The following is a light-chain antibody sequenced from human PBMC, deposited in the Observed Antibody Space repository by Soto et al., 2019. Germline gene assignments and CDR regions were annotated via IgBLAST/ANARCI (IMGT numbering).Light chain of an antibody. Sequence: EIVLTQSPGTLSLSPGERATLSCRASQTLSNSFIAWYQQKPGQAPRLLIYDTSNRATGIPDRFSGSGSGTDFTLTISRLEPEDFAVYYCQQYGSSGTFGQGTKVDIK. CDR2: DTS. CDR1: QTLSNSF. V-gene: IGKV3-20*01. CDR3: QQYGSSGT. J-gene: IGKJ1*01.